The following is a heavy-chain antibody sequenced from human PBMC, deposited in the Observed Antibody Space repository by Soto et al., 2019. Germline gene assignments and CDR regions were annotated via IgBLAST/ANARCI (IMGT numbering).Heavy chain of an antibody. D-gene: IGHD1-26*01. CDR3: ARGFGSYPPFDY. Sequence: PSETLSLTCTVSGGSISSSSYYWSWIRQPPGKGLEWIGYIYHSGSTYYNPSLKSRVTISVDRSKNQFSLKLSSVTAADTAVYYCARGFGSYPPFDYWGQGTLVTVSS. CDR1: GGSISSSSYY. V-gene: IGHV4-30-2*01. J-gene: IGHJ4*02. CDR2: IYHSGST.